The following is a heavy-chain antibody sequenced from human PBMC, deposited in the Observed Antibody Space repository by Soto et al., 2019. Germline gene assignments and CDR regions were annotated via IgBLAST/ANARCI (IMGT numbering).Heavy chain of an antibody. J-gene: IGHJ6*02. Sequence: QVQLVQSGAEVKKPGASVKVSCKASGYTFTSYGISWVRQAPGQGLEWMGWISAYNGNTNYAQKLQGRVTMTTDTAASTADMELRSLRSDDTAVYYCAREARAYYYYGMDVWGQGTTVTVSS. V-gene: IGHV1-18*01. CDR1: GYTFTSYG. CDR2: ISAYNGNT. CDR3: AREARAYYYYGMDV.